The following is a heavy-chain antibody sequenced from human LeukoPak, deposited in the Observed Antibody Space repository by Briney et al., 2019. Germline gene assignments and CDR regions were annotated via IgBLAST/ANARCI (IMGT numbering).Heavy chain of an antibody. CDR1: GLTLRSFA. V-gene: IGHV3-23*01. J-gene: IGHJ4*02. CDR3: AAMTTAAANAFFY. D-gene: IGHD2-2*01. Sequence: GGSLRLSCEVSGLTLRSFAMSWVRRPAGKGLEWVSAISGDGGSTEYADSVKGRFTISRDNSKNTVYLQMNSLRAGDTALYYCAAMTTAAANAFFYWGRGTVATVSA. CDR2: ISGDGGST.